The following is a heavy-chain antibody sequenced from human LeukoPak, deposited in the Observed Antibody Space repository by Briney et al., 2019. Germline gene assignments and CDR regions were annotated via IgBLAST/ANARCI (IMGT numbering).Heavy chain of an antibody. J-gene: IGHJ5*02. CDR1: GGSISSGGYY. V-gene: IGHV4-31*03. D-gene: IGHD2-15*01. CDR3: ARVNHLGLQFSGFDP. CDR2: IYYSGST. Sequence: SQTLSLTCTVSGGSISSGGYYWSWIRQHPGKGLEWIGYIYYSGSTYYNPSLKSRVTISVDTSKNQFSLKLSSVTAADTAVYYCARVNHLGLQFSGFDPWGQGTLVTVSS.